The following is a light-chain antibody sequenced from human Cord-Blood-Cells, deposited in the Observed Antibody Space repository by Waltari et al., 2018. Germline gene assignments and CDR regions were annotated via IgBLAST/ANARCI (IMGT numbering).Light chain of an antibody. Sequence: QSALTQPRSVSGSPGQSVTISCTGTSIDVGGYNYVSWYQQHPGNAPKLMIYDVSKWPSGVPNRFARSKSGNTASLTISGLQAEDEADYYCCSYAGSYNWVFGGGTKLTVL. CDR1: SIDVGGYNY. V-gene: IGLV2-11*01. CDR3: CSYAGSYNWV. J-gene: IGLJ3*02. CDR2: DVS.